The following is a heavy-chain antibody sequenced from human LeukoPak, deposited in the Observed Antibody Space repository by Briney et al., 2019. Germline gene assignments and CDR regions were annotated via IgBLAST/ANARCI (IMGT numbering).Heavy chain of an antibody. J-gene: IGHJ1*01. CDR3: ARGGHSSRYEYFQH. V-gene: IGHV4-39*07. D-gene: IGHD6-13*01. Sequence: PSETLSLTCTVSGGSIGSSSYYWGWIRQPPGKGLEWIASIYYSGSTYYNPSIKSRVTISVDTSKNQFSLKLSSVTAADTAVYYCARGGHSSRYEYFQHWGQGTLVTVSS. CDR1: GGSIGSSSYY. CDR2: IYYSGST.